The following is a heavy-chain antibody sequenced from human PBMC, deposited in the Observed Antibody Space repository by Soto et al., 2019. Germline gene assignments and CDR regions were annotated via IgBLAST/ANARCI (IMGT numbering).Heavy chain of an antibody. CDR1: GFTFSSYG. CDR2: IWYDGSNK. Sequence: QVQLVESGGGVVQPGRSLRLSCAASGFTFSSYGMHWVRQAPGKGLEWVAVIWYDGSNKYYADSVKGRFTISRDNSKNTLYLQMNSLRAEDTAVYYCARDHKDHYYGSGGYVDYGMDVWGQGTTVTVSS. D-gene: IGHD3-10*01. V-gene: IGHV3-33*01. J-gene: IGHJ6*02. CDR3: ARDHKDHYYGSGGYVDYGMDV.